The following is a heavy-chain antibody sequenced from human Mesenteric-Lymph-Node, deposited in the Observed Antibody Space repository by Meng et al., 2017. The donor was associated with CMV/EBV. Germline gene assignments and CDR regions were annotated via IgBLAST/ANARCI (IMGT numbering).Heavy chain of an antibody. J-gene: IGHJ4*02. D-gene: IGHD5-12*01. CDR1: GGSISSSSYY. CDR3: ARQIRISGYDRVTPDFSDY. CDR2: IYYSGST. Sequence: GSLRLSCPVSGGSISSSSYYWGWIRQPPGKGLEWIGSIYYSGSTYYNPSLKSRVTISVDTSKNQFSLKLSSVTAADTAVYYCARQIRISGYDRVTPDFSDYWGQGTLVTVSS. V-gene: IGHV4-39*01.